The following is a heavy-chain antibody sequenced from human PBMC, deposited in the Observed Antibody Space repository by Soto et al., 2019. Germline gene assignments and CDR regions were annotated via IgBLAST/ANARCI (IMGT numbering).Heavy chain of an antibody. J-gene: IGHJ4*02. D-gene: IGHD3-10*01. CDR1: GFTFGDYA. CDR2: IRSKAYGGTT. V-gene: IGHV3-49*03. CDR3: NVVRGVIISEGSDFDY. Sequence: GGSLRLSCTASGFTFGDYAMSWFRQAPGKGLEWVGFIRSKAYGGTTEYAASVKGRFTISRDDSKSIAYLQMNSLKTEDTAVYYCNVVRGVIISEGSDFDYWGQGTLVTVSS.